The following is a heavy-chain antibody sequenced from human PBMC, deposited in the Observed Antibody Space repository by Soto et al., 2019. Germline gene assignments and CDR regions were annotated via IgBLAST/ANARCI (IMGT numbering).Heavy chain of an antibody. J-gene: IGHJ6*02. CDR3: AQMGGGNIAADPIYYYGMDV. CDR2: ISGSGGST. V-gene: IGHV3-23*01. CDR1: GVTFSSYA. Sequence: GGSLRLSCAASGVTFSSYAMSWVRPAPGKGLEWVSAISGSGGSTYYADSVKGRFTISRDNSKNTLYLQMNSLRAEDTAVYYCAQMGGGNIAADPIYYYGMDVWGQGTTVTVSS. D-gene: IGHD6-13*01.